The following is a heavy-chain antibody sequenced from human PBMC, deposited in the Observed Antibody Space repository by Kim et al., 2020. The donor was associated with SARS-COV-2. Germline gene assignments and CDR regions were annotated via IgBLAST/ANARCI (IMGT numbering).Heavy chain of an antibody. CDR2: IYHSGST. J-gene: IGHJ6*02. CDR3: ARDLKSGYPDYYYGMDV. CDR1: GGSISSSNW. V-gene: IGHV4-4*02. Sequence: SETLSLTCAVSGGSISSSNWWSWVRQPPGKGLEWIGEIYHSGSTNYNPSLKSRVTISVDKSKNQFSLKLSSVTAADTAVYHCARDLKSGYPDYYYGMDVRGQGTTVTVSS. D-gene: IGHD5-12*01.